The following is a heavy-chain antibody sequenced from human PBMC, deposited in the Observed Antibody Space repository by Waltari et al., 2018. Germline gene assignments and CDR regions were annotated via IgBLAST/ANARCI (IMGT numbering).Heavy chain of an antibody. CDR1: GFSLSTSGMC. D-gene: IGHD3-22*01. Sequence: QVTLRESGPALVKPTQTLTLTCTFSGFSLSTSGMCVSWIRQPPGKALEWLALIDWDDDKYYSTSLKTRLTISKDTSKNQVVLTMTNMDPVDTATYYCARATYYYDSSALFNFDYWGQGTLVTVSS. CDR3: ARATYYYDSSALFNFDY. V-gene: IGHV2-70*01. CDR2: IDWDDDK. J-gene: IGHJ4*02.